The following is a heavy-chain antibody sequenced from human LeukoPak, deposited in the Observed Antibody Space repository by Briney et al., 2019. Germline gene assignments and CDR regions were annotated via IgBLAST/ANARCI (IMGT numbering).Heavy chain of an antibody. V-gene: IGHV3-21*01. D-gene: IGHD1-14*01. J-gene: IGHJ6*03. CDR2: ISSSSSYI. CDR3: AKSPNQPYYYYYYMDV. CDR1: GFTFSSYS. Sequence: PGGSLRLSCAASGFTFSSYSMNWVRQAPGKGLEWVSSISSSSSYIYYADSVKGRFTISRDNAKNSLYLQMNSLRAEDTVVYYCAKSPNQPYYYYYYMDVWGKGTTVTVSS.